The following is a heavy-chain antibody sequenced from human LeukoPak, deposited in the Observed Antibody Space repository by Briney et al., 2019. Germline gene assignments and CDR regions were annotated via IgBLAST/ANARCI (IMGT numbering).Heavy chain of an antibody. Sequence: GGSLRLSCAASGFTFSSYSMNWVRQAPGKGLEWVSSISSSSSYIYYADSVKGRFTISRDNAKNSLYLQMNSLRAEDTAVYYCATIVVVPAAIPDDAFDIWGQGTMVTVSS. V-gene: IGHV3-21*01. CDR1: GFTFSSYS. CDR3: ATIVVVPAAIPDDAFDI. J-gene: IGHJ3*02. D-gene: IGHD2-2*02. CDR2: ISSSSSYI.